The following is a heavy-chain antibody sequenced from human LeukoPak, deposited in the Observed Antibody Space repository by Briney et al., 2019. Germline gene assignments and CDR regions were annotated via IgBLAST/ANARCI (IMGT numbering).Heavy chain of an antibody. V-gene: IGHV1-2*02. D-gene: IGHD2-2*01. CDR2: INPNSGGT. Sequence: ASVTVSCKASGYTFTGYYMHWVRQAPGQGLEWMGWINPNSGGTNYAQKFQGRVTMTRDTSISTAYMELSRLRSDDTAVYYCARDALPTVVVPAAMARWGQGTLVTVSS. CDR1: GYTFTGYY. J-gene: IGHJ4*02. CDR3: ARDALPTVVVPAAMAR.